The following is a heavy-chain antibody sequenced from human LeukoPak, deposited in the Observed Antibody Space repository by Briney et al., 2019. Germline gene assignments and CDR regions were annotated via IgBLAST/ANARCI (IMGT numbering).Heavy chain of an antibody. J-gene: IGHJ4*02. CDR2: ISISTGHI. CDR1: GFTCSSYT. D-gene: IGHD6-13*01. CDR3: AREGRTSAGDYFDY. V-gene: IGHV3-21*01. Sequence: PVGSLRLTCAGTGFTCSSYTMNWVREALGKGLEWVSSISISTGHIYYADSMKGRFAISRDNAKNSLYLQMNSLRAEDTAVYYCAREGRTSAGDYFDYWGQGTLVTVSS.